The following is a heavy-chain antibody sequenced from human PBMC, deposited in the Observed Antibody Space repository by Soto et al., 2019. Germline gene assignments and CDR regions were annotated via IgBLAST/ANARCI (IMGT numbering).Heavy chain of an antibody. CDR2: IHYSGIT. D-gene: IGHD1-26*01. CDR3: ATEDNGKYYFDF. CDR1: GYSISSDNW. V-gene: IGHV4-28*01. Sequence: PSETLSLTCGVSGYSISSDNWWVWIRQPPGKGLEWIGYIHYSGITYSNPSLKSRLTMSVDTSKNQFSLKLSSVTAVDTAVYYCATEDNGKYYFDFWGQGTLVTVSS. J-gene: IGHJ4*02.